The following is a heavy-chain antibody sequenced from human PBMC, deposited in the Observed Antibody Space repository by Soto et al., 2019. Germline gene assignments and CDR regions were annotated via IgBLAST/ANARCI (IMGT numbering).Heavy chain of an antibody. V-gene: IGHV3-30-3*01. CDR2: ISYDGSNK. CDR1: GFTFSSYA. J-gene: IGHJ6*02. D-gene: IGHD1-26*01. CDR3: ARDLRSYALSDYYGMDV. Sequence: GRSLRLSCAPSGFTFSSYAMHRVRKDPGKGLEWVAVISYDGSNKYYADSVKGRFTISRDNSKNTLYLQMNSLRAEDTAVYYCARDLRSYALSDYYGMDVWGQGTTVTVSS.